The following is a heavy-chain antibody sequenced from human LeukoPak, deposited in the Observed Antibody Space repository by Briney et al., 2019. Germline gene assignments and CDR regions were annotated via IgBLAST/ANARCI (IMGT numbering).Heavy chain of an antibody. J-gene: IGHJ1*01. V-gene: IGHV3-53*01. Sequence: PGGSLRLSCAASGFTVSSNYMSWVRQAPGKGLEWVSVIYSGGSTYYADSVKGRFTISRDNAKNTLYLQMNSLRAEDTAVYYCASRGSSSWYSFQHWGQGTLVTVSS. D-gene: IGHD6-13*01. CDR3: ASRGSSSWYSFQH. CDR1: GFTVSSNY. CDR2: IYSGGST.